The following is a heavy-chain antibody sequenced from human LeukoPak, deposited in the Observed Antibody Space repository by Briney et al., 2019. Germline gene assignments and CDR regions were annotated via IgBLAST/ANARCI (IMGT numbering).Heavy chain of an antibody. CDR2: INRDGSST. V-gene: IGHV3-74*01. CDR3: AKAVAAAGTGGYL. D-gene: IGHD6-13*01. Sequence: PGGSLRLSCAASGFTFSNYWMHWVRQAPGKGLLWVSRINRDGSSTSYADSVKGRFTISRDNAKNTLYLQMNSLRAEDTAVYYCAKAVAAAGTGGYLWGQGTLVTVSS. J-gene: IGHJ4*02. CDR1: GFTFSNYW.